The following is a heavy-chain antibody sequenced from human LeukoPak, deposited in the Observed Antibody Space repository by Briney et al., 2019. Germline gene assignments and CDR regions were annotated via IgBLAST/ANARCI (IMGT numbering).Heavy chain of an antibody. J-gene: IGHJ5*02. Sequence: GASVKVSCKASGYTFTGYYMHWVRQAPGQGLERMGWINPNSGGTNHAQKFQGRVTMTRDTSISTAYMELSRLRSDDTAVYYCASSGWPHRWFDPWGQGTLVTVSS. D-gene: IGHD6-19*01. V-gene: IGHV1-2*02. CDR1: GYTFTGYY. CDR2: INPNSGGT. CDR3: ASSGWPHRWFDP.